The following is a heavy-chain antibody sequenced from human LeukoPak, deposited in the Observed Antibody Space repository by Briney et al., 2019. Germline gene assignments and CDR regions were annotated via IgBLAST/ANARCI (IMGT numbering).Heavy chain of an antibody. V-gene: IGHV3-30*04. Sequence: GGSLRLSCAASGFTFSSYAMHWVRQAPGKGLEWVAVISYDGSNKYYAESVKGRFTISRDNSKNTLYLQMNSLRAEDTAVYYCARETFYYDNTGHYYSAFEDYWGQGTLVTVSS. CDR1: GFTFSSYA. D-gene: IGHD3-22*01. CDR2: ISYDGSNK. CDR3: ARETFYYDNTGHYYSAFEDY. J-gene: IGHJ4*02.